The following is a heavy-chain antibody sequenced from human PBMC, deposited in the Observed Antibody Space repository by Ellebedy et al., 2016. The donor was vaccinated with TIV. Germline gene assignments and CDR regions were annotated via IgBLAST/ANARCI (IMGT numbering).Heavy chain of an antibody. D-gene: IGHD3-10*01. CDR3: ASYSMVRGVNAPFGY. CDR2: IVSSSSYI. V-gene: IGHV3-21*01. J-gene: IGHJ4*02. Sequence: GESLKISCAASGFTFSSYSMNWVRQSPGTGLEWVSSIVSSSSYIYYADSVKGRFTISRDNAKNSLYLQMNSLRAEDTAVYYCASYSMVRGVNAPFGYWGQGTLVTVSS. CDR1: GFTFSSYS.